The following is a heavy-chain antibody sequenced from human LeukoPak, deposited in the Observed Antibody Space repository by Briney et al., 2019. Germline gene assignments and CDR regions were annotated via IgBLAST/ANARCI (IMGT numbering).Heavy chain of an antibody. J-gene: IGHJ4*02. CDR1: GGSISSNSYY. V-gene: IGHV4-61*02. Sequence: PSQTLSLTCTVSGGSISSNSYYWGWIRQPAGKGLEWIGRIYPSGSTNYNPSLRSRVTISLDTSKNQFSLKLSSVTAADTAVYYCARDSPSYSYDSSGYPAWGQGTLVTVSS. CDR2: IYPSGST. CDR3: ARDSPSYSYDSSGYPA. D-gene: IGHD3-22*01.